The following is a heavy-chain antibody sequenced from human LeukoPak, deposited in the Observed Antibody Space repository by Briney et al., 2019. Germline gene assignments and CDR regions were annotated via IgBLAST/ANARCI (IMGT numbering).Heavy chain of an antibody. CDR3: ASFLQSRLLPISFYYYGIDV. CDR2: MNPNSGNT. D-gene: IGHD4-11*01. Sequence: ASVKVSCKASGYTFTSYDINWVRQATGQGLEWMGWMNPNSGNTGYAQKFQGRVTMTRNTSISTAYMELSSLRSEDTAVYYCASFLQSRLLPISFYYYGIDVWGQGTTVTVSS. J-gene: IGHJ6*02. CDR1: GYTFTSYD. V-gene: IGHV1-8*01.